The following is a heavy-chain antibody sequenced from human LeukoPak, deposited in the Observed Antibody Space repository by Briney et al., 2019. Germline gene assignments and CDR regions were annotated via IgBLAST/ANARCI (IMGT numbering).Heavy chain of an antibody. CDR3: ARDVEYRDIVVVPAAVDY. CDR1: GYTFTGYY. Sequence: ASGKVACKASGYTFTGYYMHWVRQAPGQGREWMGWINPNSGGTKYAQKFQGRVTMTRDTSISTAYMELSRLRSDDTAVYYCARDVEYRDIVVVPAAVDYWGQGTLVTVSS. J-gene: IGHJ4*02. CDR2: INPNSGGT. D-gene: IGHD2-2*01. V-gene: IGHV1-2*02.